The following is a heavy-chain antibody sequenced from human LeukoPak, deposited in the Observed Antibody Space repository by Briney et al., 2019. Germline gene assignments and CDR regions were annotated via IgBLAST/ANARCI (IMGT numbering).Heavy chain of an antibody. J-gene: IGHJ2*01. CDR1: GFTFDDYG. Sequence: GGSLRLSCAASGFTFDDYGMSWVRQAPGKGLEWVSGINWDGGSTGYADSVKGRFTISRDNAKNSLYLQMNSLRAEDTALYYCARVGVVSIPSITLRDWYFDLWGRGTLVTVSS. CDR3: ARVGVVSIPSITLRDWYFDL. CDR2: INWDGGST. V-gene: IGHV3-20*04. D-gene: IGHD3-10*01.